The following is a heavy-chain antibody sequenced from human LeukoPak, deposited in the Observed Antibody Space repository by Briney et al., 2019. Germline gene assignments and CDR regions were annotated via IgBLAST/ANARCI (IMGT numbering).Heavy chain of an antibody. CDR3: ARVDKDYYGMDV. J-gene: IGHJ6*02. Sequence: PSETLSLTCTVSGGSISSYYWSWIRQPPGKGLEWIGYIYYSGSTNYNPSLKSRVTISVDTSKNQFSLKLSSVTAADTAVYYCARVDKDYYGMDVWGQGTTVTVSS. D-gene: IGHD3-22*01. CDR2: IYYSGST. CDR1: GGSISSYY. V-gene: IGHV4-59*01.